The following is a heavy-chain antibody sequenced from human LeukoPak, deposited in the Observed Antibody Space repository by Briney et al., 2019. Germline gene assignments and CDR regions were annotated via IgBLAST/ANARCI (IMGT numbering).Heavy chain of an antibody. J-gene: IGHJ5*02. CDR2: IYYSGST. D-gene: IGHD6-19*01. CDR1: GGSISSYY. V-gene: IGHV4-59*01. CDR3: ARAGYSSGWYWFDP. Sequence: SETLSLTCTVSGGSISSYYWSWIRQPPGKGLEWIGYIYYSGSTNYNPSLKSRVTISVDTSKNQFSLKLSSVTAADTAVYCCARAGYSSGWYWFDPWGQGTLVTVSS.